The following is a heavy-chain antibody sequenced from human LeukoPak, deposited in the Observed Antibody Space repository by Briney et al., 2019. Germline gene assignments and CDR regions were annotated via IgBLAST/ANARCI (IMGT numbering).Heavy chain of an antibody. CDR2: IYNSGST. Sequence: SETLSLTCTLSVDSLSVYYWSCIRHPPEEGLEWIGYIYNSGSTNYNPSLMRRGTISVDASKNQFSLKLSYVTAVDTAVYYCAAMGPYYFDYWGQGTLVTVSS. CDR3: AAMGPYYFDY. CDR1: VDSLSVYY. V-gene: IGHV4-59*01. J-gene: IGHJ4*02. D-gene: IGHD5-18*01.